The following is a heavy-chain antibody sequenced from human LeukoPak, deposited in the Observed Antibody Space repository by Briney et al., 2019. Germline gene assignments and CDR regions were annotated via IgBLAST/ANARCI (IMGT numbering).Heavy chain of an antibody. CDR1: GGSISSDF. J-gene: IGHJ4*02. CDR3: ARQDPRGVI. V-gene: IGHV4-59*01. Sequence: SETLSLTCTVSGGSISSDFRIWVRQPPGKGLEWIGYIYGSGSTNYSPSLKSRVSISGDTSKNQFSLKVNSVTAADTAVYYCARQDPRGVIWGQGTLVTVSS. CDR2: IYGSGST. D-gene: IGHD3-10*01.